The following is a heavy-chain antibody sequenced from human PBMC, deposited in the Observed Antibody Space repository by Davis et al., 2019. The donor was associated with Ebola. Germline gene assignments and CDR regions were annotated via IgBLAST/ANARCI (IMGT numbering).Heavy chain of an antibody. CDR3: AREVAAAGTGRYYYYYGMDV. CDR1: GGTFSSYA. CDR2: ISAYNGNT. J-gene: IGHJ6*02. V-gene: IGHV1-18*01. D-gene: IGHD6-13*01. Sequence: ASVKVSCKASGGTFSSYAISWVRQAPGQGLEWMGWISAYNGNTNYAQKLQGRVTMTTDTSTSTAYMELRSLRSDDTAVYYCAREVAAAGTGRYYYYYGMDVWGQGTTVTVSS.